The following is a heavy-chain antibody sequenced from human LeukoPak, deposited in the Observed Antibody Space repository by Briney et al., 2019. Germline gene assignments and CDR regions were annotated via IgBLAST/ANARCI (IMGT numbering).Heavy chain of an antibody. CDR2: IYYSGST. V-gene: IGHV4-39*01. CDR3: ARREIWFGEFAGFD. J-gene: IGHJ4*02. Sequence: ESSETLSLTCTVSGGSISSSSYYWGWIRQPPGKGLEWIGSIYYSGSTYYNPSLKSRATISVDTSKNQFSLKLSSVTAADTAVYYCARREIWFGEFAGFDWGQGTLVTVSS. D-gene: IGHD3-10*01. CDR1: GGSISSSSYY.